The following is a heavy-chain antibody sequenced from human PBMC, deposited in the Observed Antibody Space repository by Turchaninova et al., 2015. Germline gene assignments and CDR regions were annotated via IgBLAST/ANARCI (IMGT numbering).Heavy chain of an antibody. CDR2: INGNGVGA. D-gene: IGHD3-3*01. J-gene: IGHJ4*02. V-gene: IGHV3-23*01. Sequence: GPLRLSCIASGFTFTNDAMNWVRQAPGKGLEWISSINGNGVGAYYADSVQGRFTISRDNSKNTLFLQMNSLRDEDTAIYYCAKFPGDDFNTGFRLFHYWGQGALVTVSS. CDR1: GFTFTNDA. CDR3: AKFPGDDFNTGFRLFHY.